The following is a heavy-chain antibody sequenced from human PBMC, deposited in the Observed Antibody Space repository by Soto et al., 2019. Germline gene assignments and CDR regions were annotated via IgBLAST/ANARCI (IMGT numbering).Heavy chain of an antibody. CDR1: GFTFSSDA. J-gene: IGHJ4*02. Sequence: GGSLRLSCVGSGFTFSSDAMSWVRQAPGKGLEWVSTISASGAKTFYADSVKGRFTISRDNANNTLSLQMNSLSAEDTALYYCTKDILRGYSSPIAFWGQGTLVTVSS. V-gene: IGHV3-23*01. CDR2: ISASGAKT. CDR3: TKDILRGYSSPIAF. D-gene: IGHD5-18*01.